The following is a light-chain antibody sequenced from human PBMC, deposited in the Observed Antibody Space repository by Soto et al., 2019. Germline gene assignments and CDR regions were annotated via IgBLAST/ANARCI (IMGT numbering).Light chain of an antibody. CDR2: DAS. V-gene: IGKV3-11*01. Sequence: TQSPAALSLSPGERATLSCRASQSIRSYLAWYQQKLGQAPRLLIYDASNRATGIPARFSGSGSGTDFTLTISSLEPEDFAVYYCQQRSDWPYTFGQGTKLEI. J-gene: IGKJ2*01. CDR1: QSIRSY. CDR3: QQRSDWPYT.